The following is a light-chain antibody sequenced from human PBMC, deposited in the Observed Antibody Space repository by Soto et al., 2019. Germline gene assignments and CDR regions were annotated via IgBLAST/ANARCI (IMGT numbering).Light chain of an antibody. V-gene: IGKV1D-12*01. CDR3: QQADSLPLT. CDR1: QDISTL. CDR2: GAS. Sequence: DIQMPQSPSSVSASIGDTVTITCRARQDISTLLPWYQQKPGKAPKLLIYGASTLGSGVPSRFSGRGSGTDFTLTISSLHPEDFATYYCQQADSLPLTFGGGTKVEIK. J-gene: IGKJ4*01.